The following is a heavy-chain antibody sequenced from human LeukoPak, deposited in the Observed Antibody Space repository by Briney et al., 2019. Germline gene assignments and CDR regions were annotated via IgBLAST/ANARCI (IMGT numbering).Heavy chain of an antibody. CDR3: ARYDYGDYVKDAFDI. CDR2: ISAYNGST. V-gene: IGHV1-18*01. CDR1: GYAFTSYG. J-gene: IGHJ3*02. D-gene: IGHD4-17*01. Sequence: ASVKVSCKASGYAFTSYGISWVRQAPGQGLEWMGWISAYNGSTNYAQKLQGRVTMTTDTSTSTAYMELRSLRSDDTAVYYCARYDYGDYVKDAFDIWGQGTMVTVSS.